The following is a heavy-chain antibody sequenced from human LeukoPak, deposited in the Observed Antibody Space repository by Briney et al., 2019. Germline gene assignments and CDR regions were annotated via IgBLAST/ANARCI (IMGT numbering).Heavy chain of an antibody. Sequence: ASVKVSCKASGYTFTSYYMHWVRQAPGQGLEWMGIINPSGGSTSYAQKFQGRVTMTRGTSTSTVYMDLSSLRSEDTAVYYCARDSVVPAAPPVYFDYWGQGTLVTVSS. CDR2: INPSGGST. D-gene: IGHD2-2*01. V-gene: IGHV1-46*01. CDR3: ARDSVVPAAPPVYFDY. J-gene: IGHJ4*02. CDR1: GYTFTSYY.